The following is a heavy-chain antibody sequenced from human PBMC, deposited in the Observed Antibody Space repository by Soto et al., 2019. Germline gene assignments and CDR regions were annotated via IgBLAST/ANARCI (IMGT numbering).Heavy chain of an antibody. V-gene: IGHV2-70*01. CDR2: IDWEEEK. Sequence: SGPTLVNPKQTLILTCAFSGFSLSRKGMSVSWIRQPPGKALEFLALIDWEEEKFSSPSLRTRLTVSKDTSKSQVVLTLTNVDPVDTATYYCTRSNNWNYEYYFDYWGQGTLVTVSS. CDR1: GFSLSRKGMS. D-gene: IGHD1-7*01. CDR3: TRSNNWNYEYYFDY. J-gene: IGHJ4*02.